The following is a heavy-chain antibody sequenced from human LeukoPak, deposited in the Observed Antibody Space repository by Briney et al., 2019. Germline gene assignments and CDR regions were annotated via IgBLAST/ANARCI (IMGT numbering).Heavy chain of an antibody. Sequence: ASVKVSCKASGYTFTSYDINWVRQATGQGLAWMGWMNPNSGNTGYAQKFLGIVTMTRDTSISTAYMELSSLTSEDTAVYYCARTDGDFDYWGQGTLVTVSS. D-gene: IGHD4-17*01. J-gene: IGHJ4*02. CDR2: MNPNSGNT. CDR1: GYTFTSYD. CDR3: ARTDGDFDY. V-gene: IGHV1-8*01.